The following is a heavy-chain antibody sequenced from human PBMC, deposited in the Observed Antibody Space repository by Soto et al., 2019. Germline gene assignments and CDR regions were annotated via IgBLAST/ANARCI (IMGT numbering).Heavy chain of an antibody. CDR1: GYSFTSYW. J-gene: IGHJ5*02. Sequence: GESLKISCTGVGYSFTSYWIAWVRQMPGKGLEWMGIIYPGDSDTRYSPSFQGQVTISADKSITTVYLQWSSLKASDTAMYYCARGYCTTTICDPWFDPWGQGTLVTVSS. CDR3: ARGYCTTTICDPWFDP. V-gene: IGHV5-51*01. CDR2: IYPGDSDT. D-gene: IGHD2-2*01.